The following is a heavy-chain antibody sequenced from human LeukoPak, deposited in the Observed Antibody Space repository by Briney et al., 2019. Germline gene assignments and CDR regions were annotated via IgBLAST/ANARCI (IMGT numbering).Heavy chain of an antibody. J-gene: IGHJ4*02. Sequence: KASETLSLTCTVSGGSISSYYWSWIRQPPGKGLEWIGYIYYSGSTNYNPSLKSRVTISVDTSKNQFSLKLSSVTAADTAVYYCARRRSSFDYWGQGTLVTVSS. V-gene: IGHV4-59*01. CDR1: GGSISSYY. CDR3: ARRRSSFDY. D-gene: IGHD6-19*01. CDR2: IYYSGST.